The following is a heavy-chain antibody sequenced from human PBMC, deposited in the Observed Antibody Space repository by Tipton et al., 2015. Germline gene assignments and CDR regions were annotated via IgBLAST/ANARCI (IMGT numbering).Heavy chain of an antibody. Sequence: QSGAEVKKPGASVKVSCKASGYTFTSYGISWVRQAPGQGLEWMGWISTYIGNTDYAQKFQGRVTMTRNTSISTAYMELSSLRSEDTAVYYCARVPYPTNFDYWGQGTLVTVSS. CDR3: ARVPYPTNFDY. J-gene: IGHJ4*02. CDR2: ISTYIGNT. CDR1: GYTFTSYG. V-gene: IGHV1-8*02. D-gene: IGHD3-16*01.